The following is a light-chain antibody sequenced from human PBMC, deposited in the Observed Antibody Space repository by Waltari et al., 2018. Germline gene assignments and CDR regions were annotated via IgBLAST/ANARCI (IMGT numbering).Light chain of an antibody. CDR2: DVP. CDR1: RSDVGGYNF. Sequence: QSALTQFASASGSPGQSITIACTGTRSDVGGYNFVSWYQPHPVRDPTLISYDVPKRPSGVSNRFSGSKSGNTASLTISGLQAEDEADYYCCSFAGSISVFTVFGTGTTVTVL. V-gene: IGLV2-23*02. CDR3: CSFAGSISVFTV. J-gene: IGLJ1*01.